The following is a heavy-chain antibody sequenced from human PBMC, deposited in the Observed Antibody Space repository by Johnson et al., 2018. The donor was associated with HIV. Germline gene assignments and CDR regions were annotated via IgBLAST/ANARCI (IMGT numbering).Heavy chain of an antibody. CDR2: ISYDGSNK. CDR1: GFTFSSYA. D-gene: IGHD3-22*01. V-gene: IGHV3-30*04. CDR3: ARGIAPGGHYDSSGYYGDAFDI. Sequence: QVQVVESGGGVVQPGRSLRLSCAASGFTFSSYAMHWVRQAPGKGLEWVAVISYDGSNKYYADSVTGRFTISRDNSKNTLYLQMNSLRAEDTAVYYCARGIAPGGHYDSSGYYGDAFDIWGQGTMVTVSS. J-gene: IGHJ3*02.